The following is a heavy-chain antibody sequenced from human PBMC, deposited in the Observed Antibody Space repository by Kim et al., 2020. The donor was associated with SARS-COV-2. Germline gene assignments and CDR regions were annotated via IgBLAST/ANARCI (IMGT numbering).Heavy chain of an antibody. J-gene: IGHJ6*02. V-gene: IGHV4-59*08. CDR1: GGSISSYY. CDR2: IYYSGST. Sequence: SETLSLTCTVSGGSISSYYWSWIRQPPGKGLEWIGYIYYSGSTNYNPSLKSRVTISVDTSKNQFPLKLSSVTAADTAVYYCARGSFYYYYYGMDVWGQGTTVTVSS. CDR3: ARGSFYYYYYGMDV.